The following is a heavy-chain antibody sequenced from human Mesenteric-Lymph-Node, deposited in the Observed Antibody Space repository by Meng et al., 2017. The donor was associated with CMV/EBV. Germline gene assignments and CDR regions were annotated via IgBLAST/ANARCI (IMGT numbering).Heavy chain of an antibody. CDR3: ARGSGSSSWDV. V-gene: IGHV1-46*01. J-gene: IGHJ6*01. CDR2: INPSGGST. D-gene: IGHD6-6*01. Sequence: ASVTVSSQASGYTVTSYYMHWVRQAPGQGLEWMGIINPSGGSTSYAQKFQGRVTMTRDTSTSTVYMELSSLRSEDTAVYYCARGSGSSSWDVWGQGTTVTVSS. CDR1: GYTVTSYY.